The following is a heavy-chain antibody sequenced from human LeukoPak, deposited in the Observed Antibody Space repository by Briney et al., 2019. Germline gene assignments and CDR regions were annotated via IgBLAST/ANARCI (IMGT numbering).Heavy chain of an antibody. J-gene: IGHJ4*02. CDR2: VSFEGSNK. CDR1: GFTFSRYG. Sequence: GRSLRLSCAASGFTFSRYGMHWVRQAPGKGLEWVAVVSFEGSNKYYADSVKGRFTISRDNSKNTLSLQMNSLRAEDTAVYYCAKDMGYYYGSGSYPPENDYWGQGTLVTVSS. D-gene: IGHD3-10*01. V-gene: IGHV3-30*18. CDR3: AKDMGYYYGSGSYPPENDY.